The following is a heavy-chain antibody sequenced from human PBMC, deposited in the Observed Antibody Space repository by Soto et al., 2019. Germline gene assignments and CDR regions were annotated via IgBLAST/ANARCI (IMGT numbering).Heavy chain of an antibody. CDR1: GGSVSSGSYY. J-gene: IGHJ5*02. Sequence: PSETLSLTCTVSGGSVSSGSYYWSWIRQPPGKGLEWIGYIYYSGSTNYNPSLKSRVTISVDTSKNQFSLKLSSVTAADTAVYYCARAGGGGGSYYWFDPWGQGTLVTVSS. CDR2: IYYSGST. D-gene: IGHD1-26*01. CDR3: ARAGGGGGSYYWFDP. V-gene: IGHV4-61*01.